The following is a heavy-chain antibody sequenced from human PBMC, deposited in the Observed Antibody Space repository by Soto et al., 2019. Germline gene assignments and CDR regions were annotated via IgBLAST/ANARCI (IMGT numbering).Heavy chain of an antibody. CDR3: ASHPSRGAFDI. Sequence: GGSLRLSCAASGFTFSSYWMSWVRQAPGKGLEWVASIKQDGSEKYSVDSVKGRFTISRDNAKNSLYLQMNSLRAEDTALYYCASHPSRGAFDIWGQGTMVTVSS. CDR2: IKQDGSEK. CDR1: GFTFSSYW. J-gene: IGHJ3*02. V-gene: IGHV3-7*02. D-gene: IGHD3-10*01.